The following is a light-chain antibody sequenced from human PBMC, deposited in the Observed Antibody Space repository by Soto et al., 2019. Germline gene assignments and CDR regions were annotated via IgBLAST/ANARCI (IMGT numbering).Light chain of an antibody. CDR2: DVS. CDR3: NSYKTSNPRQIV. Sequence: QSALTQPASVSGSPGQSITISCTGTSSDVGGYNYVSWYQQHPGKAPKFMIYDVSNRPSGVSTRFSGSKSGNKASLTISGLQAEDAAAYYCNSYKTSNPRQIVVGTGTKLTVL. J-gene: IGLJ1*01. CDR1: SSDVGGYNY. V-gene: IGLV2-14*01.